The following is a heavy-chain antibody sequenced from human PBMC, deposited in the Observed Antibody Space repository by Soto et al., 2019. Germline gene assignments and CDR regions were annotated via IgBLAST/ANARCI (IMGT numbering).Heavy chain of an antibody. J-gene: IGHJ3*02. CDR3: ARASTTVYGGISGAFDI. D-gene: IGHD4-17*01. Sequence: SETLSLTCTVSGGSISSGGYYWSWIRQHPGKGLEWIGYIYYSGSTYYNPSLKSQVTISVDTSKNQFSLMLSPVTAADTAVYYCARASTTVYGGISGAFDIWGQGTMVT. CDR2: IYYSGST. V-gene: IGHV4-31*01. CDR1: GGSISSGGYY.